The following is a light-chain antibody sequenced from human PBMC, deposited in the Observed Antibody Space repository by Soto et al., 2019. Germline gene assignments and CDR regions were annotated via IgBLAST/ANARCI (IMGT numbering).Light chain of an antibody. CDR1: SSKIGNNY. Sequence: QSVLTQPPSVSAAPGQKVTISCSGSSSKIGNNYVSWYQQLPGTAPKLPLYENNKRPSGIPDRFSGSKSGTSATLGITGLQTGDEADYYCGTWDSSLSAYVFGTGTKVTVL. CDR2: ENN. CDR3: GTWDSSLSAYV. V-gene: IGLV1-51*02. J-gene: IGLJ1*01.